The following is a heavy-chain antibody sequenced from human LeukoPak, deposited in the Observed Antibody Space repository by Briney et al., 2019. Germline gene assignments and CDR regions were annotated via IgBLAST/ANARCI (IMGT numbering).Heavy chain of an antibody. CDR1: GFSFSSYN. CDR3: ARGSVLLWFGESPSS. D-gene: IGHD3-10*01. V-gene: IGHV3-48*01. J-gene: IGHJ4*02. Sequence: GGSLRLSCAASGFSFSSYNMNWVRQAPGKGLEWISYISSTRPTIYYADSVKGRFTISRDDAKSSLYLQMNSLRVEDTAVYYCARGSVLLWFGESPSSWGQGTLVTVSS. CDR2: ISSTRPTI.